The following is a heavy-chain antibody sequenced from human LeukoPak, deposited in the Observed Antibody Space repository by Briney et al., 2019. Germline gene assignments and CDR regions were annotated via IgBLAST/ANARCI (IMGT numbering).Heavy chain of an antibody. Sequence: SETLSLTCTVSGGSISSSSYYWGWIRQPPGKGLEWLGSIYYSGSTYYNPSLKSRVTISVDTSKNQFSLKLSSVTAADTAVYYCARHSGYCSGGSCYPNWFDPWGQGTLVTVSS. CDR1: GGSISSSSYY. CDR3: ARHSGYCSGGSCYPNWFDP. D-gene: IGHD2-15*01. J-gene: IGHJ5*02. CDR2: IYYSGST. V-gene: IGHV4-39*01.